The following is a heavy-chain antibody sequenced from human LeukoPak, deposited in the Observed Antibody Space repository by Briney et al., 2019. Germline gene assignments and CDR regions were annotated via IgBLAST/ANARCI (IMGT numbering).Heavy chain of an antibody. D-gene: IGHD6-13*01. CDR3: AREWGSSRFSPYYYYYYYMDV. V-gene: IGHV4-61*02. J-gene: IGHJ6*03. CDR2: IYTSGST. Sequence: SETLSLTCTVSGGSISSGSYYWSWIRQPAGKGLEWIGRIYTSGSTNYNPSLKSRVTISVDTSKNQFSLKLSSVTAADTAVYYCAREWGSSRFSPYYYYYYYMDVWGKGTTVTVSS. CDR1: GGSISSGSYY.